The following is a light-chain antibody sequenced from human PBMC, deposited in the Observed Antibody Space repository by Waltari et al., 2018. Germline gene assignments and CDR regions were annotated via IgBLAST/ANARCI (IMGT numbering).Light chain of an antibody. J-gene: IGLJ2*01. V-gene: IGLV1-44*01. CDR2: SNN. CDR1: STHIGRNS. Sequence: QSVLTQPPSAPGTPGQRVPIPCSGSSTHIGRNSVNWYQQVPGTAPKLLIYSNNQRPSGVPDRFSGSKSGTSASLAISGLQSEDEAEYFCAAWDDSLNLIFGVGTKLTVL. CDR3: AAWDDSLNLI.